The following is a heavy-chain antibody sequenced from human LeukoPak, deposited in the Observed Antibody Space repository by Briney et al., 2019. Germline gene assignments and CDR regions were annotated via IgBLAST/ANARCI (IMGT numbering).Heavy chain of an antibody. J-gene: IGHJ5*02. CDR1: GGTFSSYA. V-gene: IGHV1-69*04. Sequence: ASVKVSCKASGGTFSSYAISWVRQAPGQGLEWMGRIIPILGTANYAQKFQGRVTITADKSTSTAYMELSSLRSEDTAVYYCARDKSSGYYYATPYWFDPWGQGTLVTVSS. D-gene: IGHD3-22*01. CDR2: IIPILGTA. CDR3: ARDKSSGYYYATPYWFDP.